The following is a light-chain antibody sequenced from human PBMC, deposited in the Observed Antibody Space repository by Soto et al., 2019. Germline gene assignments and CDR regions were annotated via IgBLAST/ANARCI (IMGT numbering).Light chain of an antibody. V-gene: IGKV3-15*01. CDR3: QQYNNWPPWT. CDR1: QSVSSN. J-gene: IGKJ1*01. Sequence: EIVLTQSPDTLSLSPGERATLSCRASQSVSSNLAWYQQKPGQAPRLLIYGASTRATGIPARFSGSGSGTEFTLTISSLQSEDFAVYYCQQYNNWPPWTSGQGTKVDIK. CDR2: GAS.